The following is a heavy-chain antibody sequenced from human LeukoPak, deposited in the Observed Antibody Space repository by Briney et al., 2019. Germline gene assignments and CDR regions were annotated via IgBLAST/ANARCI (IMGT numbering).Heavy chain of an antibody. CDR3: AKSQVVAPTTRTPPCFDY. CDR1: GFTFSSYA. V-gene: IGHV3-23*01. D-gene: IGHD2-15*01. J-gene: IGHJ4*02. Sequence: GGSLRPSCAASGFTFSSYAMSWVRQAPGKGLEWVSAISGSGGSTYYADSVKGRFTISRDNSKNTLYLQMNSLRAEDTAVYYCAKSQVVAPTTRTPPCFDYWGQGTLVTVSS. CDR2: ISGSGGST.